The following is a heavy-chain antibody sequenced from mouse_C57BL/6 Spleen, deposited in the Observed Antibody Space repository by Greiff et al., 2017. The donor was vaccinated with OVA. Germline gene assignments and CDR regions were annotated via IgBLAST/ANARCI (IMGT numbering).Heavy chain of an antibody. CDR1: GFSLTSYG. D-gene: IGHD4-1*01. CDR2: IWSGGST. J-gene: IGHJ2*02. CDR3: ARNYWDEENYFDY. Sequence: VMLVESGPGLVQPSQSLSITCTVSGFSLTSYGVHWVRQSPGKGLEWLGVIWSGGSTDYNAAFISRLSISKDNSKSQVFFKMNSLQADDTAIYYCARNYWDEENYFDYWGQGTSLTVSS. V-gene: IGHV2-2*01.